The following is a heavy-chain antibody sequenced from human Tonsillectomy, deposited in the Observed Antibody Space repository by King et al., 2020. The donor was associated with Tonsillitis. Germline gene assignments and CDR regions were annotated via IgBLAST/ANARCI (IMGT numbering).Heavy chain of an antibody. CDR1: GFTFSNYG. J-gene: IGHJ4*02. V-gene: IGHV3-23*04. CDR3: AQDISPPGDY. Sequence: VQLVESGGGLAQPGGSLRLSCAASGFTFSNYGMSWVRQSPGLGLEWVSTISPSGTNTHYADSVRGRFTISRDNFKNTLFLEMNSLRAEDTALYYCAQDISPPGDYWGQGTLVTVSS. D-gene: IGHD2/OR15-2a*01. CDR2: ISPSGTNT.